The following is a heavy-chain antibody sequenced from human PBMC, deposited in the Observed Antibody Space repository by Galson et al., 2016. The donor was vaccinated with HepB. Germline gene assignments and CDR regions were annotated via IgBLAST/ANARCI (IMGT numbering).Heavy chain of an antibody. CDR3: ARDRDSSSYYSLDY. V-gene: IGHV4-59*01. J-gene: IGHJ4*02. D-gene: IGHD3-22*01. Sequence: SETLSLTCTVSGGSISSYYWSWIRQPPGKGLEWSGYIYYGGRTDYNPSLKSRVSISVDTSKNQFYLNLGSVTAADTAVYYCARDRDSSSYYSLDYWGQGTLVTVSS. CDR2: IYYGGRT. CDR1: GGSISSYY.